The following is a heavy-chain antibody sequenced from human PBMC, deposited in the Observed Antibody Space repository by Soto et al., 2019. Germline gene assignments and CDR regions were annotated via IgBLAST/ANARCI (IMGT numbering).Heavy chain of an antibody. V-gene: IGHV3-21*06. J-gene: IGHJ4*02. CDR3: ARDPPLSMIVVVGVDDF. CDR2: ISSRSTFV. D-gene: IGHD3-22*01. Sequence: GGSLRLSCTVLGFTLTNENMNWVRQAPGKGLEWVSSISSRSTFVNYADSVKGRFTISRDNDKGLVYLQMNSLRAEDTAVYYCARDPPLSMIVVVGVDDFWGQGTLVTVSS. CDR1: GFTLTNEN.